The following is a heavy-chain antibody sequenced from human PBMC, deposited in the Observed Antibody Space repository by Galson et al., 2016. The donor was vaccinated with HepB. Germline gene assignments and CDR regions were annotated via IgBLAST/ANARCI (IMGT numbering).Heavy chain of an antibody. CDR1: GFTFSLYS. Sequence: SLRLSCAASGFTFSLYSMHWVRQAPGKGLEWVADISYDGSNYYYADSVKGRFTVSRDDSKTTLYLQMNTLGPEDTGVYYCARDQKYSGTDFYFAMDVWGKGATVTVSS. CDR2: ISYDGSNY. V-gene: IGHV3-30*04. D-gene: IGHD1-26*01. J-gene: IGHJ6*04. CDR3: ARDQKYSGTDFYFAMDV.